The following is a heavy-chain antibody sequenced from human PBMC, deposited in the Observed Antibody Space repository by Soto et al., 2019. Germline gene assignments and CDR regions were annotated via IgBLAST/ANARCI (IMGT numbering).Heavy chain of an antibody. J-gene: IGHJ4*02. CDR1: GFTFSSYI. D-gene: IGHD2-15*01. Sequence: GGSLRLSCAASGFTFSSYIMNWVCQAPGKGLEWVSSISSSSSYIYYADSVKGRFTISRDNAKNSLYLQMNSLRAEDTAVYYCAALVAYSFEYWGQGTLVTVSS. CDR2: ISSSSSYI. V-gene: IGHV3-21*01. CDR3: AALVAYSFEY.